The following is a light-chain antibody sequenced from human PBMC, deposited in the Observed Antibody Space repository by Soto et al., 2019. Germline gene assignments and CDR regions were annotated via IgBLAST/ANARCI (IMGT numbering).Light chain of an antibody. V-gene: IGLV2-14*01. CDR2: DVS. J-gene: IGLJ2*01. Sequence: QSALTQPASVSGYPGQSITISCTGTSSDVGGYKYVSWYQQHPGKAPKLMIYDVSNRPSGVSNRFSGSKSGNTASLTISGLQAEDEADYYCSSYTSSSTLVVFGGGTKLTVL. CDR3: SSYTSSSTLVV. CDR1: SSDVGGYKY.